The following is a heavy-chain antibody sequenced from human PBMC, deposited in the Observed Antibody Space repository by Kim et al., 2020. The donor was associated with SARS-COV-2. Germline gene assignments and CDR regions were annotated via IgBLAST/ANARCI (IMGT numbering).Heavy chain of an antibody. Sequence: SVKVSCKASGGTFSSYAISWVRQAPGQGLEWMGGIIPIFGTANYAQKFQGRVTITADESTSTAYMELSSLRSEDTAVYYCARGGYYYDSSGYDPFDYWGQGTLVTVSS. CDR3: ARGGYYYDSSGYDPFDY. CDR1: GGTFSSYA. V-gene: IGHV1-69*13. D-gene: IGHD3-22*01. CDR2: IIPIFGTA. J-gene: IGHJ4*02.